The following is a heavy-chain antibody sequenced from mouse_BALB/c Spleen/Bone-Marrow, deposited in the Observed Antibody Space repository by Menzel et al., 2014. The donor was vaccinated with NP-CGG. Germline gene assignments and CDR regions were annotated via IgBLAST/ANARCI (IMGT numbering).Heavy chain of an antibody. CDR3: TRGEDY. Sequence: VQLKESGAELVKPGASVKLSSTGSGFNIKDTFMHWVKQRPEQGLEWIGRIDPANGNTKYDPKFQGKATITADTSSNTAYLQLTSLTSEDTAVYYCTRGEDYWGQGTTLAVSS. CDR1: GFNIKDTF. V-gene: IGHV14-3*02. J-gene: IGHJ2*01. CDR2: IDPANGNT.